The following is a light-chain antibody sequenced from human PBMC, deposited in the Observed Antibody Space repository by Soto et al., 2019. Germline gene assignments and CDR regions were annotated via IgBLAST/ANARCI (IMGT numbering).Light chain of an antibody. Sequence: EIVLTQSPGTLSLSPGERATLSCRSSQSVSNSYLAWYQQKPGQAPRLLIYDVSSRATGIPDRFSGSGSGTDFTLTITRLDSEDFAVYYCQQYGISPTFGQGTKVEIK. J-gene: IGKJ1*01. V-gene: IGKV3-20*01. CDR3: QQYGISPT. CDR1: QSVSNSY. CDR2: DVS.